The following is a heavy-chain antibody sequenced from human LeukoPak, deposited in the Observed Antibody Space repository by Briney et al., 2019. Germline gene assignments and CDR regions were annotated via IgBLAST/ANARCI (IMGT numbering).Heavy chain of an antibody. V-gene: IGHV4-38-2*02. Sequence: SETLSLTCSVSGYSISSAYYWGWIRQPPGKGLEWIGTMYHSGSTNYNPSLKSRVTISVDTSKNQFSLKLSSVTAADTAVYFCARGFRGDNFDYWGQGTLVTVTS. CDR2: MYHSGST. CDR3: ARGFRGDNFDY. D-gene: IGHD7-27*01. CDR1: GYSISSAYY. J-gene: IGHJ4*02.